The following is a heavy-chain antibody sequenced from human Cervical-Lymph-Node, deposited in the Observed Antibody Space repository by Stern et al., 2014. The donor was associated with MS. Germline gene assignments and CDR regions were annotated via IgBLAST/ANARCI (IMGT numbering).Heavy chain of an antibody. Sequence: QLQLQESGPGLVKPSQTLSLTCTVSGGSISSGGYYWSWIRQHPGKGLEWIGYIYYSGSTYYNPSLKSRVTISVDTSKNQFSLKLSSVTAADTAVYYCARDSGIAVAGTGAFDIWGQGTMVTVSS. D-gene: IGHD6-19*01. V-gene: IGHV4-31*03. CDR1: GGSISSGGYY. CDR2: IYYSGST. J-gene: IGHJ3*02. CDR3: ARDSGIAVAGTGAFDI.